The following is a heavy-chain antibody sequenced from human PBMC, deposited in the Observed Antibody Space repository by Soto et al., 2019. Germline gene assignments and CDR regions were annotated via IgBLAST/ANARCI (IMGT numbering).Heavy chain of an antibody. J-gene: IGHJ6*02. D-gene: IGHD6-6*01. Sequence: SENLSLTCTVYGGSVSISHYYWTWIRQPPGKELEWIGYIYHTGSTNYNPSLKSRVTISVDTSKNQFSLKLSSVTAADTAVYYCAGDCIAARYSYNGLDVWGQGTTVTVS. CDR2: IYHTGST. V-gene: IGHV4-61*01. CDR1: GGSVSISHYY. CDR3: AGDCIAARYSYNGLDV.